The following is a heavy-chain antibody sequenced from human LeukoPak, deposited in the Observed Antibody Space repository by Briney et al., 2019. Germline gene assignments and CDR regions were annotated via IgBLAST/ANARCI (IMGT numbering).Heavy chain of an antibody. Sequence: GGSLRLSCAASGFTFSSYWMHWVRQAPGKGLEWVAVIWYDGSNKYYADSVKGRFTISRDNSKNTLYLQMNSLRAEDTAVYYCARARAAAGYDDGYWGQGTLVTVSS. D-gene: IGHD6-13*01. CDR3: ARARAAAGYDDGY. CDR1: GFTFSSYW. V-gene: IGHV3-33*08. J-gene: IGHJ4*02. CDR2: IWYDGSNK.